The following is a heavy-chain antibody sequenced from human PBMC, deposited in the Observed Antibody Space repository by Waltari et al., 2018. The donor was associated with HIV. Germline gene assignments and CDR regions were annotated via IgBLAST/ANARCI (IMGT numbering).Heavy chain of an antibody. CDR2: INSDGGSI. J-gene: IGHJ4*02. CDR1: GFSVRNHW. Sequence: VQLVESGGGSIKTGGSLRLSCAASGFSVRNHWLDWVRQGPWKGRGWVAGINSDGGSINYSEDVKGRIVISRDNAINTVYLKLNNLKFEDTAVYFWARASHYIEFSTFDGDYYFDFWGRGTRVAVSS. V-gene: IGHV3-74*01. D-gene: IGHD3-3*02. CDR3: ARASHYIEFSTFDGDYYFDF.